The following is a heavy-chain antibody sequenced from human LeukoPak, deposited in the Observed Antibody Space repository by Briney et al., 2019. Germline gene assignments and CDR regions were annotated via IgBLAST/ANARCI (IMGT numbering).Heavy chain of an antibody. J-gene: IGHJ4*02. Sequence: YPGGSLRLSCAASGFTFSSYSMNWVRQAPGKGLEWVANIKQDGSEKYYVDSVKGRFTISRDNAKNSLYLQMNSLRAEDTAVYYCARGGSYNNGRFDYWGQGTLVTVSS. CDR1: GFTFSSYS. D-gene: IGHD1-26*01. CDR2: IKQDGSEK. V-gene: IGHV3-7*01. CDR3: ARGGSYNNGRFDY.